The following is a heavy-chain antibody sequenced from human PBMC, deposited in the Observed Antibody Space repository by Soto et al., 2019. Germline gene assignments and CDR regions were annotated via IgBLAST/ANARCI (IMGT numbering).Heavy chain of an antibody. CDR2: IYTAGSA. J-gene: IGHJ5*02. CDR1: GFTVSNYH. D-gene: IGHD2-15*01. Sequence: GGSLRLSCAASGFTVSNYHMNWVRRAPGKGLEWVSVIYTAGSADFADSVKGRFSISRDDSKNTLYLQMSSLRAEDTAVYYCARRYCSGGSCYWFDPWGQGTLVTVSS. V-gene: IGHV3-66*01. CDR3: ARRYCSGGSCYWFDP.